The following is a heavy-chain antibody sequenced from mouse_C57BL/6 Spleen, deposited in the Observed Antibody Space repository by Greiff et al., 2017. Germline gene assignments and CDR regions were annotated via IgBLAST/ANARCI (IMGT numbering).Heavy chain of an antibody. CDR1: GYSFTGYY. CDR3: ARLGDYYGSRGKLDY. Sequence: EVQLQQSGPELVKPGASVKISCKASGYSFTGYYMNWVKQSPEKSLEWIGEINPSTGGTTYNQKFKAKATLTVDKSSSTAYMQLKSLTSEDSAVYYCARLGDYYGSRGKLDYWGQGTTLTVSS. D-gene: IGHD1-1*01. J-gene: IGHJ2*01. CDR2: INPSTGGT. V-gene: IGHV1-42*01.